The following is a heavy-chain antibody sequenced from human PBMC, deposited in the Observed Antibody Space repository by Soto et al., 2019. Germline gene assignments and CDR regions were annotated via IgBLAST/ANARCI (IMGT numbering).Heavy chain of an antibody. Sequence: EVQLVESGGGLVQPGGSLRLSCAASGFTFSSYWMSWVRQAPGKGLEWVDNIKQDGSEKYYVDSVKGRFTISRDNAKNSLYLQMNSLRAEDTAVYYCAREDIVVVASRPLDYWGQGTLVTVSS. CDR1: GFTFSSYW. CDR2: IKQDGSEK. J-gene: IGHJ4*02. CDR3: AREDIVVVASRPLDY. V-gene: IGHV3-7*01. D-gene: IGHD2-15*01.